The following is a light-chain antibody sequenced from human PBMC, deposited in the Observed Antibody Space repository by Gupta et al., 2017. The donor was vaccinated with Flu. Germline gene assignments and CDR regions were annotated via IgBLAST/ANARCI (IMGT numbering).Light chain of an antibody. CDR3: QQYYNTPWT. CDR2: WAS. V-gene: IGKV4-1*01. J-gene: IGKJ1*01. CDR1: QSVLYSSNNKNY. Sequence: TQMTGCPAYLPVWLCNGLRLNCKSSQSVLYSSNNKNYLAWYQQKPGQPPKLLIYWASTRESGVPDRFSGSVSGTDFTLTISSLQAEDVAVYYCQQYYNTPWTFGQGTKVEIK.